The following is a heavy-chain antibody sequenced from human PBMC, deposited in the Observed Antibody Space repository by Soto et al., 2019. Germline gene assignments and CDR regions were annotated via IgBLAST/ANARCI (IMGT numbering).Heavy chain of an antibody. V-gene: IGHV4-59*01. D-gene: IGHD2-15*01. CDR3: ARVGSGGSWVFDY. CDR2: IYYSGST. J-gene: IGHJ4*02. Sequence: PSETLSLTCTVSGGSISGYYWSWIRQPPGKGLEWIGYIYYSGSTNYNPSLKSRVTISVDTSKNQFSLKLSSVTAADTAVYYCARVGSGGSWVFDYWGQGTLVTVSS. CDR1: GGSISGYY.